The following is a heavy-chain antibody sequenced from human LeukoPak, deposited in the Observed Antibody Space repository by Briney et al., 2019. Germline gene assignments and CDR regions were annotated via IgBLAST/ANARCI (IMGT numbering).Heavy chain of an antibody. Sequence: ASVKVSCKASGYTFTSYDMHWVRQAPGQGLEWMGIINPSGGSTSYAQKFQGRVTMTRDTSTSTAYMELSSLGSEDTAVYYCARERYYYDRSGYSRGISFDYWGQGTLVTVSS. V-gene: IGHV1-46*01. CDR3: ARERYYYDRSGYSRGISFDY. CDR2: INPSGGST. D-gene: IGHD3-22*01. CDR1: GYTFTSYD. J-gene: IGHJ4*02.